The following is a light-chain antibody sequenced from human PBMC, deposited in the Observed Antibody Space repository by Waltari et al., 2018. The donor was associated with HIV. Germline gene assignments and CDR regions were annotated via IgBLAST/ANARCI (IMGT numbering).Light chain of an antibody. CDR3: QQFNLYPLT. V-gene: IGKV1-13*02. CDR2: DAS. Sequence: IPLTQSPSSLSASVGDRVPFTCRTSQAITSSLAWFQQKPGQPPKHLIFDASTLESGVPSRFSGSGSGTDFTLTISSLQPEDFATYYCQQFNLYPLTFGGGTKVEI. CDR1: QAITSS. J-gene: IGKJ4*01.